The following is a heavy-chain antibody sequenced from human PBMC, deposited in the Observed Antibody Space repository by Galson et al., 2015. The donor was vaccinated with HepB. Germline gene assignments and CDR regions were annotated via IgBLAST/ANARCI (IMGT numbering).Heavy chain of an antibody. J-gene: IGHJ4*02. Sequence: SLRLSCAASGFTFSNAWMNWVRQAPGKGLEWVGRIKSKTDGGTTDYAAPVKGRFTISRDDSKNTLYLQMNSLKTEDTAVYYCTTVIEKELLWFGELFLTDYWGQGTLVTVSS. CDR3: TTVIEKELLWFGELFLTDY. CDR2: IKSKTDGGTT. D-gene: IGHD3-10*01. CDR1: GFTFSNAW. V-gene: IGHV3-15*07.